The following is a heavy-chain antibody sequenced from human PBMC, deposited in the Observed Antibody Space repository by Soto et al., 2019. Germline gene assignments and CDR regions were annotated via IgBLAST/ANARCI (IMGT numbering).Heavy chain of an antibody. Sequence: QVQLVESGGAWAKPGGSLRLSCAVSGFTFSDYFMTWIRQAPGKGLEWVSYIRSSDRFTNHADSVKGRFTISRDNAKNTLFLHMNSLRTEDTAMYYCAKGSEWLVTWDFDYWGQGTLVTVSS. CDR2: IRSSDRFT. CDR1: GFTFSDYF. D-gene: IGHD6-19*01. CDR3: AKGSEWLVTWDFDY. V-gene: IGHV3-11*06. J-gene: IGHJ4*02.